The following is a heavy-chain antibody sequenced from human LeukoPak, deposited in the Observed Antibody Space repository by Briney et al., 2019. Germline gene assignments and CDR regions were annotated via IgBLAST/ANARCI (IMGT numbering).Heavy chain of an antibody. V-gene: IGHV4-34*01. D-gene: IGHD3-22*01. CDR1: GGSFSGYY. CDR3: ARVTGYMIEDYFDY. CDR2: INHSGST. J-gene: IGHJ4*02. Sequence: SETLSLTCAVYGGSFSGYYWSWIRQPPGKGLEWIGEINHSGSTNYNPSLKSRVTISVDTSKNQFSLRLSSVTAADTAVYYCARVTGYMIEDYFDYWGQGTLVTVSS.